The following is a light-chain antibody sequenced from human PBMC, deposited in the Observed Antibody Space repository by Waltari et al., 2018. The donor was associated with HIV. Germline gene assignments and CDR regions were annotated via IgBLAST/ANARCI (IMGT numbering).Light chain of an antibody. J-gene: IGKJ3*01. CDR3: QQYGSSPT. Sequence: IVLTQSPGTPSLFPGERSTLSCRASQTVSSNYLAWYQQKPGQAPRLLIYGASSRAIGIPDRFSGSGSGTDFTLTINRLEPEDFAVYYCQQYGSSPTFGPGTKVDIK. CDR1: QTVSSNY. CDR2: GAS. V-gene: IGKV3-20*01.